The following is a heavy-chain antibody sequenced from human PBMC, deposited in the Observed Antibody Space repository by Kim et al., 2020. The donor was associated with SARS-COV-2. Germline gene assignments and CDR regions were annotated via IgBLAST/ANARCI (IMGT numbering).Heavy chain of an antibody. Sequence: SGSTNYNPPLKSRVTISVDTSKNQFSLKLSSVTAADTAVYYCARHVGDYWGQGTLVTVSS. CDR2: SGST. V-gene: IGHV4-59*08. J-gene: IGHJ4*02. CDR3: ARHVGDY.